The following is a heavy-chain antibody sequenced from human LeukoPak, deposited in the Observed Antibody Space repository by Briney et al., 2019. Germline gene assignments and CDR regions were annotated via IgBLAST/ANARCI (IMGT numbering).Heavy chain of an antibody. J-gene: IGHJ6*03. V-gene: IGHV3-11*04. D-gene: IGHD3-16*01. CDR2: ISSSGSTI. CDR1: GFTFSDYY. CDR3: AKQGWYYDYVWGSSNLYYYYYYMDV. Sequence: PGGSLRLSCAASGFTFSDYYMSWIRQAPGKGLEWVSYISSSGSTIYYADSVKGRFTISRDNAKNSLYLQMNSLRAEDTAVYYCAKQGWYYDYVWGSSNLYYYYYYMDVWGKGTTVTVSS.